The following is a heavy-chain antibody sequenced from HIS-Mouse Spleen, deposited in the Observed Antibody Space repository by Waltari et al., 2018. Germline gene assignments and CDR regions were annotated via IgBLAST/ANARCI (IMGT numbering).Heavy chain of an antibody. CDR3: ARGGWEYAFDI. D-gene: IGHD1-26*01. Sequence: QVQLQQWGAGLLKPSETLSLTCAVYGGSFSGYYWSWIRQPPGKGLGWIGEINHSGSTNSNPSLKSRVTISVDTSKNQFSLKLSSVTAADTAVYYCARGGWEYAFDIWGQGTMVTVSS. V-gene: IGHV4-34*01. CDR1: GGSFSGYY. J-gene: IGHJ3*02. CDR2: INHSGST.